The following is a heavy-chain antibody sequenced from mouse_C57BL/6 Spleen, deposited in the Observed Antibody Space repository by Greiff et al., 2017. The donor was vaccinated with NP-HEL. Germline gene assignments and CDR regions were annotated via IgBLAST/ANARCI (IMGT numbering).Heavy chain of an antibody. CDR2: IYPGDGDT. D-gene: IGHD2-5*01. V-gene: IGHV1-80*01. CDR3: AREVRGYYFDY. CDR1: GYAFSSYW. Sequence: QVQLQQSGAELVKPGASVKISCKASGYAFSSYWMNWVKQRPGKGLEWIGQIYPGDGDTNYNGKFKGKATLTADKSSSTAYMQLSSLPSEDSAVYFCAREVRGYYFDYWGQGTTLTVSS. J-gene: IGHJ2*01.